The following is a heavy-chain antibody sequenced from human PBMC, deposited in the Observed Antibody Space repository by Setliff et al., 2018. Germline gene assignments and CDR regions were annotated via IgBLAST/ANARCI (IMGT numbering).Heavy chain of an antibody. V-gene: IGHV4-61*09. CDR1: GGSISSGSHY. J-gene: IGHJ3*02. D-gene: IGHD1-26*01. CDR2: IYTSGNT. Sequence: PSETLSLTCTVSGGSISSGSHYWSWIRQPAGKGLEWIGHIYTSGNTHYNPSLNSRVTMSVDTSKNQFSLKLTSVSAADTAVYYCARWGENSGRPDWRAFDIWGQGTMVTVSS. CDR3: ARWGENSGRPDWRAFDI.